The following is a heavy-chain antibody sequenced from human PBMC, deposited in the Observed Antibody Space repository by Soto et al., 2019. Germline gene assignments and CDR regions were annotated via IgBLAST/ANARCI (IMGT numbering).Heavy chain of an antibody. CDR3: ARLYPFYDLLTGSQLYAFDI. CDR2: IYYSGST. Sequence: PSETLSLTCTVSGGSISSSYWNWIRPAPGKGLEWIGYIYYSGSTNFSPSLKSRVTISIDTSKEQFSLKLSSVTAADTAVYYCARLYPFYDLLTGSQLYAFDIWGQGTMVT. D-gene: IGHD3-9*01. J-gene: IGHJ3*02. CDR1: GGSISSSY. V-gene: IGHV4-59*01.